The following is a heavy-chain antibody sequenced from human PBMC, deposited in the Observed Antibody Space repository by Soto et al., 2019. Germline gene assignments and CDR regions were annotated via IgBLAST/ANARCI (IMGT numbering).Heavy chain of an antibody. V-gene: IGHV1-18*01. CDR1: GYTFTSYG. J-gene: IGHJ4*02. CDR3: ARVIPEYYDFWSGYYNFDY. Sequence: ASVKVSCKASGYTFTSYGISWVRQAPGQGLEWMGWISAYNGNTNYAQKLQGRVTMTTDTSTSTAYMELRSLRSDDTAVYYCARVIPEYYDFWSGYYNFDYWGQGTLVTVSS. CDR2: ISAYNGNT. D-gene: IGHD3-3*01.